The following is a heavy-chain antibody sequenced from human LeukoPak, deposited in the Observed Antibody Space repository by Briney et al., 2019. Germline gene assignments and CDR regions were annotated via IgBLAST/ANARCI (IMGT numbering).Heavy chain of an antibody. J-gene: IGHJ6*03. CDR2: IYPGDSDT. CDR1: GYSFTSYW. D-gene: IGHD3-3*01. CDR3: ARLKDGRDFWSGYKYYYMDV. V-gene: IGHV5-51*01. Sequence: GESLKISCKGSGYSFTSYWIGWVRQMPGKGLEWMGIIYPGDSDTRYSPSFQGQVTISADKSISTAYLQWSSLKASDTAMYYCARLKDGRDFWSGYKYYYMDVWGKGTTVTVSS.